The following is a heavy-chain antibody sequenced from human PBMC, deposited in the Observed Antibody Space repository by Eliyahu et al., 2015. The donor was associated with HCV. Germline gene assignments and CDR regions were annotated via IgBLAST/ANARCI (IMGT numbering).Heavy chain of an antibody. CDR1: GGTFSSYA. D-gene: IGHD1-1*01. CDR2: IIPIFGTA. Sequence: QVQLVQSGAEVKKPGSSVKVSCKASGGTFSSYAISWVRQAPGQGLEWMGGIIPIFGTANYAQKFQGRVTITADESTSTAYMELSSLRSEDTAVYYCARSDFWNQPGTNAFDIWGQGTMVTVSS. J-gene: IGHJ3*02. CDR3: ARSDFWNQPGTNAFDI. V-gene: IGHV1-69*01.